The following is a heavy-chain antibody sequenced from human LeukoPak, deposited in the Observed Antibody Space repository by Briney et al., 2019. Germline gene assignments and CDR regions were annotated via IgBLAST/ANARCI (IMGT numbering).Heavy chain of an antibody. CDR3: ARVRFCSGGSCRPGMDV. D-gene: IGHD2-15*01. CDR2: INHSGST. CDR1: GGSFSGYY. Sequence: PSETLSLTCAVYGGSFSGYYWSWIRQPPGKGLEWIGEINHSGSTNYNPSLKSRVTISVDTSKNQFSLKLSSVTAADTAVYYCARVRFCSGGSCRPGMDVWGKGTTVTVSS. V-gene: IGHV4-34*01. J-gene: IGHJ6*04.